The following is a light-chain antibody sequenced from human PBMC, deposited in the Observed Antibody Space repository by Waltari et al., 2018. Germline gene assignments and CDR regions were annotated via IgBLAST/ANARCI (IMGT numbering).Light chain of an antibody. CDR2: AAS. Sequence: DIQMTQSPSSLSAYVGDRVTITCRASQGISNSLAWYQQKPGKAPKLLLYAASRLESGVPSRFSGSGSGTDYTLTISSLQPEDFATYYCQQYYSTLPFTFGPGTKVDIK. CDR1: QGISNS. CDR3: QQYYSTLPFT. J-gene: IGKJ3*01. V-gene: IGKV1-NL1*01.